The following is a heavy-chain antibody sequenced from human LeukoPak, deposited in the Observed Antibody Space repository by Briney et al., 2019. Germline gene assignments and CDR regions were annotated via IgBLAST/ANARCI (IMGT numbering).Heavy chain of an antibody. CDR3: ATGLGNWYFDL. CDR1: GYTFTSYY. CDR2: INPSGGST. Sequence: ASVKVSCKASGYTFTSYYMHWVRQAPGQGLEWMGIINPSGGSTSYAQKFQGRVTMTRDTSTSTVYMELSSLRSEDTAVHYCATGLGNWYFDLWGRGTLVTVSS. J-gene: IGHJ2*01. D-gene: IGHD1-14*01. V-gene: IGHV1-46*03.